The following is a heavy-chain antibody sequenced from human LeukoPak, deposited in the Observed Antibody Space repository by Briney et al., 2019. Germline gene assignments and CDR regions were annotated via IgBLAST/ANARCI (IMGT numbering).Heavy chain of an antibody. CDR1: GGSFSGYY. V-gene: IGHV4-34*01. CDR3: ARGQPGWDYVWGSYRKTNYFDY. J-gene: IGHJ4*02. D-gene: IGHD3-16*02. CDR2: INHSGST. Sequence: SETLSLTCAVYGGSFSGYYWSWTRQPPGKGLEWIGEINHSGSTNYNPSLKSRVTISVDTSKNQFSLKLSSVTAADTAVYYCARGQPGWDYVWGSYRKTNYFDYWGQGTLVTVSS.